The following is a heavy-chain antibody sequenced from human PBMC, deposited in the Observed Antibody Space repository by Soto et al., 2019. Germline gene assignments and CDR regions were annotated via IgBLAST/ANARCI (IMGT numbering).Heavy chain of an antibody. CDR3: ARDPPVTIFGEPQWHY. J-gene: IGHJ4*02. CDR2: ISAYNGNT. CDR1: GYTFSSYG. Sequence: GAPGGVSRKASGYTFSSYGISWVRQAPGQGLEWMGWISAYNGNTNYAQKLQGRVTMTTDTSTSTAYMELRSLRSDDTAVYYCARDPPVTIFGEPQWHYWGQGTLVPVPS. V-gene: IGHV1-18*01. D-gene: IGHD3-3*01.